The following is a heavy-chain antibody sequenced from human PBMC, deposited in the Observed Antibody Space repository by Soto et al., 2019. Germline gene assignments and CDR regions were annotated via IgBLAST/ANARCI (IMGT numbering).Heavy chain of an antibody. Sequence: QVQLVQSGAEVKRPGSSVKVSCESSGDTFNSYVISWVRQAPGQGLEWMGGIIPIIGVTHYAQKFQGRVTMSALSSTGTAYMELPNLGFEDTALYYCASESLGAKGADHWGQGTLVTVSS. V-gene: IGHV1-69*17. D-gene: IGHD3-16*01. CDR1: GDTFNSYV. CDR2: IIPIIGVT. CDR3: ASESLGAKGADH. J-gene: IGHJ4*02.